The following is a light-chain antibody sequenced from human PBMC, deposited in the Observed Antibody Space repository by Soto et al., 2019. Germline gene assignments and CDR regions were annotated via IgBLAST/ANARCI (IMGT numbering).Light chain of an antibody. V-gene: IGLV2-14*01. J-gene: IGLJ1*01. CDR2: EVT. Sequence: SGLTQPASVSGSPGQSITSSCTGTSSDVGTYNYVSWYQQHPGKAPKVMIYEVTYRPSGVSNRFSGSKSGNTASLTISGLQAEDEAEYYCSSYTGSSTLYVFGTGTKVTVL. CDR1: SSDVGTYNY. CDR3: SSYTGSSTLYV.